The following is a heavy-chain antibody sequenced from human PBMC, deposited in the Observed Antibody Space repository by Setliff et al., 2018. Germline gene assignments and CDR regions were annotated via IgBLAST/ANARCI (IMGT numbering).Heavy chain of an antibody. CDR1: GYTFRSYA. CDR3: ARSPPNRGVGQGHHMDV. D-gene: IGHD1-26*01. CDR2: ISTNTGNP. V-gene: IGHV7-4-1*02. J-gene: IGHJ6*03. Sequence: ASVKVSCKASGYTFRSYAMNWVRQAPGQGLEWMGWISTNTGNPTYAQGFTGRFVFSLDTSVSTAYLQISSLKADDTALYYCARSPPNRGVGQGHHMDVWGKGTSVTVSS.